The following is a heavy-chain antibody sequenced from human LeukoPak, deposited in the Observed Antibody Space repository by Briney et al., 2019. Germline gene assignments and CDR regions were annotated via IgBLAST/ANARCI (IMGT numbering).Heavy chain of an antibody. D-gene: IGHD6-13*01. V-gene: IGHV4-59*01. J-gene: IGHJ5*02. Sequence: SETLSLTCAVYGGSFSGYYWSWIRQPPGKGLEWIGYIYYSGSTNYNPSLKSRVTISVDTSKNQFSLKLSFVTAADTAVYYCARQEQQLIYNWFDPWGQGTLVTVSS. CDR3: ARQEQQLIYNWFDP. CDR2: IYYSGST. CDR1: GGSFSGYY.